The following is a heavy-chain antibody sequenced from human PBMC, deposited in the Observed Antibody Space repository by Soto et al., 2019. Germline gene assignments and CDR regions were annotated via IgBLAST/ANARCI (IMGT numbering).Heavy chain of an antibody. CDR2: INPYSGGA. V-gene: IGHV1-2*02. CDR1: GYTFTGYF. CDR3: ARVIRGAYYNSPLDT. D-gene: IGHD3-10*01. J-gene: IGHJ5*02. Sequence: GASVKVYCKASGYTFTGYFMHWVRQAPGQGLEWMGWINPYSGGADYAQSFQGRVTMTRDTSISTVYMELSRLRFDDTAVYCCARVIRGAYYNSPLDTWGQGTVVTVSS.